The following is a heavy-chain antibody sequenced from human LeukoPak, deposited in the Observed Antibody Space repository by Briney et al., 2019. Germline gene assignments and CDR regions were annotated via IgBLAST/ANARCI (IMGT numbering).Heavy chain of an antibody. Sequence: SLRLSCAASGFTFDDYAMHWGRQAPGKNRDGFSGISWNSGSIGYADSVKGRFTLSRDNDKNSLYLQMNSLRAEDTALYYCAKAGTIRAPFFEYWRQGTLVSVSS. V-gene: IGHV3-9*01. J-gene: IGHJ4*02. CDR2: ISWNSGSI. D-gene: IGHD6-13*01. CDR3: AKAGTIRAPFFEY. CDR1: GFTFDDYA.